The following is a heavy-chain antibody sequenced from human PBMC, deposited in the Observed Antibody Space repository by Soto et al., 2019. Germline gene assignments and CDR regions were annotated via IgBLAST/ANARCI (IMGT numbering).Heavy chain of an antibody. CDR1: GFTFSSYA. Sequence: GGSLRLSCAASGFTFSSYAMSWVRQAPGKGLEWVSAISGSGGSTYYADSVKGRFTISRDNSKNTLYLQMNSLRAEDTAVYYCAKGLFIYCSSTSCGNFDYWGQGTLVTVSS. D-gene: IGHD2-2*01. CDR3: AKGLFIYCSSTSCGNFDY. V-gene: IGHV3-23*01. CDR2: ISGSGGST. J-gene: IGHJ4*02.